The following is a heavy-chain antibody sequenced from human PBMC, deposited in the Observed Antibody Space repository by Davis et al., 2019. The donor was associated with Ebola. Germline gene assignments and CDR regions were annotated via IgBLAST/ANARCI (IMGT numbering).Heavy chain of an antibody. J-gene: IGHJ4*02. CDR1: GFTFYRYE. CDR3: ARDAFSLSRYDTEDH. D-gene: IGHD3-9*01. CDR2: INGSATST. Sequence: GESLKISCAASGFTFYRYEMNWVRQAPGKGLEWVSYINGSATSTFYTDSVKGRFTISRDNARDSLYLQMDSLRVEDTAIYYCARDAFSLSRYDTEDHWGQGTLVTVSS. V-gene: IGHV3-48*03.